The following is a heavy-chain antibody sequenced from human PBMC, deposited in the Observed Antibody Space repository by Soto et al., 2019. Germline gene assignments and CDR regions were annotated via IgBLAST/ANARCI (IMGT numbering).Heavy chain of an antibody. CDR2: ISAGAVAT. V-gene: IGHV3-23*01. CDR3: AKARASETAYDVFDI. CDR1: GFTFSSYA. J-gene: IGHJ3*02. D-gene: IGHD2-21*02. Sequence: EVQLLEPGGGLVQPGGSLRLCCAASGFTFSSYAMSWVRQAPGKGLEWVSAISAGAVATNYADSVKGRFTISRDNAKNNLCLQMKSLRAEDTAVYYCAKARASETAYDVFDIWGQGTVVTVSS.